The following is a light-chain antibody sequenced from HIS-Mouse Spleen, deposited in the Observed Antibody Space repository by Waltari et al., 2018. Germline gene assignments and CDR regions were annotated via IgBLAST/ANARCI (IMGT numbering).Light chain of an antibody. CDR1: SIDGGGYNY. CDR3: SSYTSSSTEV. J-gene: IGLJ2*01. Sequence: QSALTQPASVSGPPGQPSTISSTGTSIDGGGYNYVSWYQQHPGKAPKLMIYDVSNRPSGVSNRFSGSKSGNTASLTISGLQAEDEADYYCSSYTSSSTEVFGGGTKLTVL. CDR2: DVS. V-gene: IGLV2-14*03.